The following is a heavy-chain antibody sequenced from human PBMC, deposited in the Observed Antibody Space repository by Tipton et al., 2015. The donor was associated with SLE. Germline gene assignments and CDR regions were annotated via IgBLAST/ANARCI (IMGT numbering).Heavy chain of an antibody. Sequence: TLSLTCAVYGGSINTYTYFWGWIRQSPGKGLEWIGEINHRGNTNYNPSLKSRVTISVDTSKNQFSLKVTSVTAADTAVYYCARDRWLRTDVFDIWGQGTMVTVSS. J-gene: IGHJ3*02. D-gene: IGHD5-12*01. CDR2: INHRGNT. CDR3: ARDRWLRTDVFDI. V-gene: IGHV4-34*01. CDR1: GGSINTYTYF.